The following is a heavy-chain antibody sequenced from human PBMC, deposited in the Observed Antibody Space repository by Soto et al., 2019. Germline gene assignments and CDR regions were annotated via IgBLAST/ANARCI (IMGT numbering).Heavy chain of an antibody. V-gene: IGHV2-5*02. CDR1: GFSLSTSGVG. CDR3: AHKGPEDWPLDY. J-gene: IGHJ4*02. Sequence: QITLKESGPTLVRPTQTLTLTCAFSGFSLSTSGVGVGWIRQPPGKALEWLAVIYWADSKHYSPSLRSRLTITKDTSKNQVVLTMPNMNPMDTGTYYCAHKGPEDWPLDYWGQGTLVTVSS. CDR2: IYWADSK. D-gene: IGHD3-9*01.